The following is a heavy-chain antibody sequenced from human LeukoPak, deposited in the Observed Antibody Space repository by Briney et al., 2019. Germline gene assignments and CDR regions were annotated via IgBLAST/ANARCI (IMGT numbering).Heavy chain of an antibody. V-gene: IGHV1-18*01. Sequence: ASVKVSCKASGYTFTSYGISWVRQAPGQGLEWMGWISAYNGNTNYAQKLQGRVTMTTDTSTSTAYMELRSLRSDDTAVYYCARDMGDYYYYYYGMDVWGQGTTVTVSS. CDR3: ARDMGDYYYYYYGMDV. CDR2: ISAYNGNT. D-gene: IGHD4-17*01. CDR1: GYTFTSYG. J-gene: IGHJ6*02.